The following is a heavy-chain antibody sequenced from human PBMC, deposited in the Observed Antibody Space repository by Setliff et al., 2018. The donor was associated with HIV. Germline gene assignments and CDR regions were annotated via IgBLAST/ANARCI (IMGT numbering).Heavy chain of an antibody. Sequence: GGSLRLSCVASGFSINDHDMNWVRQAPGKGLEWVSHISASGQTLYYADSVRGRITVSRDNAQNSVYLQMTSLRAEDTAVYYCARESTAMGLDNWGPGTLVTVSS. J-gene: IGHJ4*02. CDR2: ISASGQTL. V-gene: IGHV3-11*04. CDR1: GFSINDHD. D-gene: IGHD5-18*01. CDR3: ARESTAMGLDN.